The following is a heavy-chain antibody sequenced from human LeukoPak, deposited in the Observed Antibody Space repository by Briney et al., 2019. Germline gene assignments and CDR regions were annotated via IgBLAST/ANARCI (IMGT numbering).Heavy chain of an antibody. CDR3: ARVIGGYNYGSYFDY. CDR1: GGSISSSSYY. V-gene: IGHV4-39*07. CDR2: IYYSGST. Sequence: PSETLSLTCTVSGGSISSSSYYWGWIRQPPGKGLEWIGNIYYSGSTYYNPSLQSRVTISVDTSKNQFSLKLSSVTAADTAVYYCARVIGGYNYGSYFDYWGQGTLVTVSS. J-gene: IGHJ4*02. D-gene: IGHD5-18*01.